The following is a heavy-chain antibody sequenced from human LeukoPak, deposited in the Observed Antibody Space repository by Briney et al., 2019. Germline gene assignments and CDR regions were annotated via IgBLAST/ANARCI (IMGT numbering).Heavy chain of an antibody. V-gene: IGHV4-39*01. CDR2: IYYSGNT. Sequence: SETLSLTCTVSGGSIFSSNSYWGWIRQPPGKGLEWIGSIYYSGNTYYNASLKSRVTISVDTSKNQFSLKLNSVTAADTAVYYCARQVRKVDYYGSGRYHTRSHKLFDYWGQGTLVTVSS. CDR1: GGSIFSSNSY. CDR3: ARQVRKVDYYGSGRYHTRSHKLFDY. J-gene: IGHJ4*02. D-gene: IGHD3-10*01.